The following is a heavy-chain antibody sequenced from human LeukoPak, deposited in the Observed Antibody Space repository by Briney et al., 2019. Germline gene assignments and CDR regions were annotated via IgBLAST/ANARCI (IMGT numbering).Heavy chain of an antibody. V-gene: IGHV3-23*01. CDR1: GFSFNTHD. CDR3: AKTYCSGGSCYSMTGSRVGPNYYYGMDV. CDR2: ISNGGVST. D-gene: IGHD2-15*01. J-gene: IGHJ6*02. Sequence: QPGGSLRLSCAASGFSFNTHDMNWVRQAPGKGLEWVSSISNGGVSTFYADSVRGRFTISRDNSKRTLYLQMNSLRVEDTAIYYCAKTYCSGGSCYSMTGSRVGPNYYYGMDVWGQGTPATVSS.